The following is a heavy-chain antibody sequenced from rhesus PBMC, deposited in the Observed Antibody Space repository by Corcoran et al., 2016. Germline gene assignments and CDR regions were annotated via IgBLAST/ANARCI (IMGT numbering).Heavy chain of an antibody. V-gene: IGHV4-160*01. D-gene: IGHD4-11*01. Sequence: QLQLQESGPGLVKPSETLSLTCAVSGGSISGYWWSWIRQPPGKGLEWIGRIDSSGSTDSTPSLNSRVTISRDTSKNQCSLKLSSVTAAATAVYYCARSPYDYWGQGVLVTVSS. CDR2: IDSSGST. CDR3: ARSPYDY. CDR1: GGSISGYW. J-gene: IGHJ4*01.